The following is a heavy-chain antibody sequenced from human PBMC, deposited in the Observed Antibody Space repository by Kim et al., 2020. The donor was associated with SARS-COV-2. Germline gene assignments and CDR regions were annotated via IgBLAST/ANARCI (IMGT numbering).Heavy chain of an antibody. D-gene: IGHD2-2*01. CDR1: GGSIRSGGKF. CDR2: ISYSGNS. V-gene: IGHV4-31*03. J-gene: IGHJ4*02. CDR3: ARGQPLDY. Sequence: SETLSLTCSVSGGSIRSGGKFWTWIRQHPAKGLEWIGYISYSGNSHYSPSLRSRVSISLQTSENQFSLELTSVTAADTAVYYCARGQPLDYWGQGILVT.